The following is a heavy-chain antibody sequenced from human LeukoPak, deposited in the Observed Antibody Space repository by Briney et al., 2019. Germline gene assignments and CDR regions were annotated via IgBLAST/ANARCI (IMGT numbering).Heavy chain of an antibody. D-gene: IGHD3-10*01. CDR1: GYTFAAYY. J-gene: IGHJ5*02. Sequence: ASVKVSCKASGYTFAAYYMYWVRQAPGQGLEWMGWIRPNSGGTNYTQKFQGRVTMTRDTSINTAYMELNRLTSDDTAVYYCARDGSGTYWAYYNWFDPWGQGTLVTVSS. V-gene: IGHV1-2*02. CDR2: IRPNSGGT. CDR3: ARDGSGTYWAYYNWFDP.